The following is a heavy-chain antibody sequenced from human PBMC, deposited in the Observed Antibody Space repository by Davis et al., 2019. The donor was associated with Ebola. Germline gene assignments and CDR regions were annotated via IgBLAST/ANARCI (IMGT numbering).Heavy chain of an antibody. Sequence: ASVKVSCKASAYTFTTYAMHWVRQAPGQRLEWMGWTNAGNGNTTYSQKFQGRVTITRDTSASTAYMELSSLRSEDTAVYYCARSSGYYYGFDYWGQGTLVTVSS. CDR3: ARSSGYYYGFDY. CDR2: TNAGNGNT. J-gene: IGHJ4*02. D-gene: IGHD3-22*01. CDR1: AYTFTTYA. V-gene: IGHV1-3*01.